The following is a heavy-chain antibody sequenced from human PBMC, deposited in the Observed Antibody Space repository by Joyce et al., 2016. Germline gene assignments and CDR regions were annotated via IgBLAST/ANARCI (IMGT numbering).Heavy chain of an antibody. D-gene: IGHD2-21*02. CDR1: GFTFSSYA. CDR2: ISYDVINK. CDR3: AKGVVVTAIRLDY. V-gene: IGHV3-30*14. J-gene: IGHJ4*02. Sequence: QVQLVESGGGVVKPGRYLRLACAASGFTFSSYAMHWVRQAPGKGRGWLAVISYDVINKYYAYSVKGRFTISRDNSKNTLYLQMNSLKAEDTAVFYCAKGVVVTAIRLDYWGQGTLVTVSS.